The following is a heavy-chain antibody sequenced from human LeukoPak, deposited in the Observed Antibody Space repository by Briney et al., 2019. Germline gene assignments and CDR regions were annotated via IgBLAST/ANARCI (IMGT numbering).Heavy chain of an antibody. CDR3: ARGVVTDYYYMDV. CDR1: GGSISSGRYY. CDR2: LYTNDNT. Sequence: SQTLSLTCSVSGGSISSGRYYWTWIRQPAGKGLEWIGRLYTNDNTNYDPSLESRVSISVDTSKSQFYLQLTSVTAADTAVYFCARGVVTDYYYMDVWGKGITVIVSS. J-gene: IGHJ6*03. V-gene: IGHV4-61*02. D-gene: IGHD2-21*02.